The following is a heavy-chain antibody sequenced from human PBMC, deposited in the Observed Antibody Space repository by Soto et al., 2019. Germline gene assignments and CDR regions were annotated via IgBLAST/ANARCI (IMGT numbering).Heavy chain of an antibody. Sequence: QPGGSLRLSCAASGFTFSSYAMGWVRQGPGKGLEWVAVVSIGGSTHYADSVRGRFTISRGNSKNTLSLQMNSLTAEDTAVYFCAKRRGAGGHFDYWGQGALVTVSS. J-gene: IGHJ4*02. CDR3: AKRRGAGGHFDY. CDR2: VSIGGST. V-gene: IGHV3-23*01. D-gene: IGHD2-15*01. CDR1: GFTFSSYA.